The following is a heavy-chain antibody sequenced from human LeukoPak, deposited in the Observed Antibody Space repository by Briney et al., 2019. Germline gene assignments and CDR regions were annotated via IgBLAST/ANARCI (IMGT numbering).Heavy chain of an antibody. D-gene: IGHD1-26*01. CDR2: ISGSGGHT. V-gene: IGHV3-23*01. J-gene: IGHJ3*02. CDR1: GITFPRRA. Sequence: GGSLRLSCAASGITFPRRAVSGLRQAPGKGLEWVSLISGSGGHTYYGDSVKGRFTISRDNSKNTLYLQMNSLRAEDTAVYCCAKDGRSGSLHAVDIWGQGTMVTVSS. CDR3: AKDGRSGSLHAVDI.